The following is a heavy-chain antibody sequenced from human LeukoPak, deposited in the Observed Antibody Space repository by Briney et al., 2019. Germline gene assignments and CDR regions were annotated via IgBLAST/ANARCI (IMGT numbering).Heavy chain of an antibody. CDR1: TSMFSSYA. D-gene: IGHD6-13*01. CDR2: INGSGSRI. J-gene: IGHJ3*01. CDR3: AGGEGAAGIYDAFDF. V-gene: IGHV3-23*01. Sequence: GGPLRLSCAASTSMFSSYAMTWVPQAPGKGLQGISTINGSGSRIYYADSVKGRFTLSRDNSKNTLHLQMNSLGAEDTAVYYCAGGEGAAGIYDAFDFWGQGTLVTVSS.